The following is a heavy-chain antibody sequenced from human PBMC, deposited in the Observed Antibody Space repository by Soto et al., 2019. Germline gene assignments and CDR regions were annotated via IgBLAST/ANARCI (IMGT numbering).Heavy chain of an antibody. D-gene: IGHD3-10*01. CDR3: AKGLTAMVLGVTRGGMDV. J-gene: IGHJ6*02. CDR2: ISGSGGST. Sequence: EVQLLESGGGLVQPGGSLRLSCAASGFTFSSYAMSWVRQAPGKGLEWVSAISGSGGSTYYADSVKGRFTSSRDNSKNTLYRQMNSLRAEDTAVYYCAKGLTAMVLGVTRGGMDVWGQGTTVTVSS. V-gene: IGHV3-23*01. CDR1: GFTFSSYA.